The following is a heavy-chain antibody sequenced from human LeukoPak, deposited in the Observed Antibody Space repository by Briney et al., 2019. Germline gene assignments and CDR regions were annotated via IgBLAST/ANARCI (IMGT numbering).Heavy chain of an antibody. D-gene: IGHD6-13*01. Sequence: GASVKVSCKASGYTFTSYDINWVRQATGQGLEWMGWMNPNSGNTGYAQKFQGRVTMTRNTSISTAYMELSSLRSDDTAVYYCARANQPGIAAAGSGTHFDYWGQGTLVTVSS. J-gene: IGHJ4*02. CDR2: MNPNSGNT. CDR1: GYTFTSYD. CDR3: ARANQPGIAAAGSGTHFDY. V-gene: IGHV1-8*01.